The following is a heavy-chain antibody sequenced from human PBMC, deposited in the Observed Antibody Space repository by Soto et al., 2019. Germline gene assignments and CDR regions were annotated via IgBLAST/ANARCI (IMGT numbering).Heavy chain of an antibody. D-gene: IGHD2-2*01. CDR2: IYYSGST. CDR3: ARSDIVVEPYAFDI. V-gene: IGHV4-31*03. J-gene: IGHJ3*02. CDR1: GGSISSGGYY. Sequence: XVQLQESGXXXVKPSQTLSLTCTVSGGSISSGGYYWSWIRQHPGKGLEWIGYIYYSGSTYYNPSLKSRVTISVDTSKNQFSLKLSSVTAADTAVYYCARSDIVVEPYAFDIWGQGTMVTVSS.